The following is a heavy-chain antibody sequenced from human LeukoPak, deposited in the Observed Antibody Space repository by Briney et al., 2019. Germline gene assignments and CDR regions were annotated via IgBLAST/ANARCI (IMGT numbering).Heavy chain of an antibody. CDR2: LSTTSTYT. CDR3: ARIKGYSSSPFDH. J-gene: IGHJ4*02. Sequence: GGSLRLSCAASGFTFTDYYMTWIRQAPGKGLEWLSYLSTTSTYTNYAASVKGRFTISRDNANNSLSLQMDSLRAEDTAVYYCARIKGYSSSPFDHWGQGILVTVSS. V-gene: IGHV3-11*06. CDR1: GFTFTDYY. D-gene: IGHD6-6*01.